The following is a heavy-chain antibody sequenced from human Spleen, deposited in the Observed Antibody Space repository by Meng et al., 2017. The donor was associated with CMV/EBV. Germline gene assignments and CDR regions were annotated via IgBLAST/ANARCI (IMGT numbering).Heavy chain of an antibody. Sequence: SETLSLTCAVSGGSITRNHWWSWVRRPPGKGLEWIGQIFHGGSTNYNPSVSSRVTMSVDKSNNLFSLRLTSVTAADTAVYYCVRGELYCSSTSCYNLGGQFYGMDVWGQGTTVTVSS. CDR1: GGSITRNHW. V-gene: IGHV4-4*02. CDR3: VRGELYCSSTSCYNLGGQFYGMDV. D-gene: IGHD2-2*02. CDR2: IFHGGST. J-gene: IGHJ6*02.